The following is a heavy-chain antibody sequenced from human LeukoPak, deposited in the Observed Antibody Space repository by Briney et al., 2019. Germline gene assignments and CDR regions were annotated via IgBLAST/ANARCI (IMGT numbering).Heavy chain of an antibody. Sequence: GGSLRLSCAASGFTFSTYAMHWVRQAPGKGLEFVSGISSNGGSTYYATSAKGRFTISRDNSKNTLNLQMGSLRAEDMAGYYCARGVMSTAMVTKGFDCWGQGTLVTVSS. D-gene: IGHD5-18*01. CDR2: ISSNGGST. V-gene: IGHV3-64*01. CDR1: GFTFSTYA. CDR3: ARGVMSTAMVTKGFDC. J-gene: IGHJ4*02.